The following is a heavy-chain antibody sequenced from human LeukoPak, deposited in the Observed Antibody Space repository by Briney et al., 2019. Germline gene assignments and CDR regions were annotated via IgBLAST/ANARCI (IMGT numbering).Heavy chain of an antibody. V-gene: IGHV3-7*01. J-gene: IGHJ4*02. CDR3: ARDVEPSNFWSGYSY. D-gene: IGHD3-3*01. CDR2: IKQDGSET. Sequence: PGGSLRLSCAASGFTVSSNYMSWVRQAPGRGLEWVANIKQDGSETYYVDSMKGRFTNSRDNAKSSLFLQMNSLRAEDTAVYYCARDVEPSNFWSGYSYWGQGSLVTVSS. CDR1: GFTVSSNY.